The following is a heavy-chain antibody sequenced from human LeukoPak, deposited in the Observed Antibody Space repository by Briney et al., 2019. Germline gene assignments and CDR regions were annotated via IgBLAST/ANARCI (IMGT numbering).Heavy chain of an antibody. CDR3: ARLVYMVGRHSRYDDFDY. CDR1: GYTFTDYY. CDR2: INPNIGGT. J-gene: IGHJ4*02. Sequence: ASVSVSCTASGYTFTDYYMDWVREAPGQGLEWMGWINPNIGGTNYAQKLQGRVTITRDTSISTAYMGLSRLRCDDTAVYYWARLVYMVGRHSRYDDFDYWGQGTLVTVSS. V-gene: IGHV1-2*02. D-gene: IGHD5-12*01.